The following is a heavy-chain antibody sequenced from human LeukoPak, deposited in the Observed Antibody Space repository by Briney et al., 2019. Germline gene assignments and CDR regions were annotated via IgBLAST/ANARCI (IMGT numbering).Heavy chain of an antibody. J-gene: IGHJ5*02. V-gene: IGHV4-34*01. CDR3: ARGVGVSGGSCP. D-gene: IGHD2-15*01. Sequence: PSETLSLTCAVYGGSFSGSYCGWIRQPPGKGLEWIGEINHSGSTNYNPSLKSRVTISVDTSKNQFSLKLSSVTAADTAVYYCARGVGVSGGSCPWGQGTLVTVSS. CDR2: INHSGST. CDR1: GGSFSGSY.